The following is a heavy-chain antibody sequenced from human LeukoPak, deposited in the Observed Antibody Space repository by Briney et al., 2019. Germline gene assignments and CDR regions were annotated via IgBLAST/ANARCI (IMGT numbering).Heavy chain of an antibody. J-gene: IGHJ4*02. V-gene: IGHV3-21*01. Sequence: PGWSLRLSCAASGFTFSSYSMNWVRQAPGKGLEWVSSISSSSSYIYYADSVKGRFTISRDNAKNSLYLQMNSLRAEDTAVYYCARPKDTAMVGGDYWGQGTLVTVSS. CDR2: ISSSSSYI. CDR3: ARPKDTAMVGGDY. D-gene: IGHD5-18*01. CDR1: GFTFSSYS.